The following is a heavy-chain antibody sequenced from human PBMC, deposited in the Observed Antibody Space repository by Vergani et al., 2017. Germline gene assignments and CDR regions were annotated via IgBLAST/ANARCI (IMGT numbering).Heavy chain of an antibody. CDR1: EFTFSSYS. V-gene: IGHV3-48*01. J-gene: IGHJ3*02. Sequence: EVQLVESGGGLVQPGGSLRLSCAASEFTFSSYSMNWVRQAPGKGLEWVSYISSSSSTIYYADSVKGRFTISRDNAKNSLYLQMNSLRAEDTAVYYCAKTGVAAPDAFDIWGQGTMVTVSS. CDR2: ISSSSSTI. D-gene: IGHD6-6*01. CDR3: AKTGVAAPDAFDI.